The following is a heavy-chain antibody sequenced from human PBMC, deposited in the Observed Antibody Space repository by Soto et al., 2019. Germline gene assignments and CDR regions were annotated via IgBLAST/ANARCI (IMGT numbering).Heavy chain of an antibody. D-gene: IGHD6-13*01. Sequence: SVKVACKGSGYTLTCYYMQWARQARGQGLAWMGWINPNSGGTNYAQKFQGMVTMTRDTSISTAYMELSRLRSDAPAVYYSASIGIASARDLFYWGQGTLVGVSS. J-gene: IGHJ4*02. V-gene: IGHV1-2*02. CDR3: ASIGIASARDLFY. CDR2: INPNSGGT. CDR1: GYTLTCYY.